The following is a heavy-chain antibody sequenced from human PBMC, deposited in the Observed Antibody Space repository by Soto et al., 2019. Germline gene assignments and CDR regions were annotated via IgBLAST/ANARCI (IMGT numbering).Heavy chain of an antibody. V-gene: IGHV3-49*04. CDR3: TRFYYEDRGYFVY. CDR2: ISSEANGGTT. Sequence: EVRLVESGGGPVESGRSLRLSCSGFGFTFANYALTWVRQAPAKGLEWLGFISSEANGGTTDYAAFLRGRATISRDDSKGIAYLEIKRLQSDDTAIYYCTRFYYEDRGYFVYWGQGTRVAVSS. D-gene: IGHD3-22*01. CDR1: GFTFANYA. J-gene: IGHJ4*02.